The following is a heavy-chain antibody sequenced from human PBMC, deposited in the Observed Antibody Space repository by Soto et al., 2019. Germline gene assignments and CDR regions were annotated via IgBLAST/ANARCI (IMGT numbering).Heavy chain of an antibody. D-gene: IGHD6-13*01. CDR1: GGSFSGYY. J-gene: IGHJ5*02. CDR3: AREAIAAAGTIRVWFDP. CDR2: INHSGST. V-gene: IGHV4-34*01. Sequence: SETLSLTSAVYGGSFSGYYWSWIRQPPGKGLEWIGEINHSGSTKYNPSLKSRVTISVDTSKNQFSLKLSSVTAADTAVYYCAREAIAAAGTIRVWFDPCGQGTPVTVCS.